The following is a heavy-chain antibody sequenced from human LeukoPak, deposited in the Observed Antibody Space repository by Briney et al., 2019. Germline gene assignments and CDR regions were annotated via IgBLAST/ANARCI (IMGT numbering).Heavy chain of an antibody. CDR1: GFTFRSYA. V-gene: IGHV3-23*01. J-gene: IGHJ3*02. CDR3: AKSFNTYYYDSSGYLGDAFDI. Sequence: PGGSLRLSCAASGFTFRSYAMSWVRQAPGKGLEWVSAISGSSSSTYYADSVKGRFSISRDNSKNTLYLQMNSLRAEDTAVYYCAKSFNTYYYDSSGYLGDAFDIWGQGTMVTVSS. D-gene: IGHD3-22*01. CDR2: ISGSSSST.